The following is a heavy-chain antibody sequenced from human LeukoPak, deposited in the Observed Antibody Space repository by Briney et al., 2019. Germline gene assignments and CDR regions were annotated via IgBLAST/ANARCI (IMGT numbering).Heavy chain of an antibody. D-gene: IGHD1-26*01. V-gene: IGHV1-69*05. CDR3: ATGTYLRHYLDS. CDR1: GGTFSALV. Sequence: SVKVSCKASGGTFSALVITWVRRAPGQGLEWMGGIIPIYGTPNYAQKFQGRVAIITDVNTTTAYLELSSLRSNDTAVYYCATGTYLRHYLDSWGQGTLVTVSS. J-gene: IGHJ4*02. CDR2: IIPIYGTP.